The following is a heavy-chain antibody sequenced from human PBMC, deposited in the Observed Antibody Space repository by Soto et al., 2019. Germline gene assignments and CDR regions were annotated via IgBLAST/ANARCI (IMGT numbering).Heavy chain of an antibody. CDR1: GGTFSSYA. Sequence: VASVKVSCKASGGTFSSYAISWVRQAPGQGLEWMGGIIPIFGTANYAQKFQGRVTITADKSTSTAYMELSSLRSEDTAVYYCARDRRGSSWWGNWFDPWGQGTLVTVSS. CDR2: IIPIFGTA. D-gene: IGHD6-13*01. V-gene: IGHV1-69*06. J-gene: IGHJ5*02. CDR3: ARDRRGSSWWGNWFDP.